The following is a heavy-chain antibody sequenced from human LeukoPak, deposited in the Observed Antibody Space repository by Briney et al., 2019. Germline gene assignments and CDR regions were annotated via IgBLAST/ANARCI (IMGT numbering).Heavy chain of an antibody. CDR1: GYTFTSYG. D-gene: IGHD3-9*01. CDR2: ISPYNGNT. Sequence: GASVKVSCKASGYTFTSYGISWVRQAPGQGLEWMGWISPYNGNTNYAQKLQGRVTMTTDTSTSTAYMELRSLRSDDTAVYYCARDRLNYDILTGYAWDPDYWGQGTLVAVSS. CDR3: ARDRLNYDILTGYAWDPDY. V-gene: IGHV1-18*01. J-gene: IGHJ4*02.